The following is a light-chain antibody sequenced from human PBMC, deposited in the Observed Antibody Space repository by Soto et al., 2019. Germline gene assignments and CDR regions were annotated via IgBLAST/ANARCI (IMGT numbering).Light chain of an antibody. CDR1: QSVSSK. J-gene: IGKJ2*01. CDR2: GAS. V-gene: IGKV3-15*01. Sequence: EIVMTQSPATLSASPGERATLSCTASQSVSSKLAWYQQKPGQAPRLLIYGASTRATGIPARFSGSGSGTDFTLTISSLQSEDFAVYYCQKYNSWPPMNTFGQGAKLEIK. CDR3: QKYNSWPPMNT.